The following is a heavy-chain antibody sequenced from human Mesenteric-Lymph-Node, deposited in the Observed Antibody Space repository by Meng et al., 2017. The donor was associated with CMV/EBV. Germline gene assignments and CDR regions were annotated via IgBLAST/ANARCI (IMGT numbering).Heavy chain of an antibody. CDR2: IHHTGST. V-gene: IGHV4-38-2*02. CDR1: GFTFSSYA. D-gene: IGHD3-10*01. CDR3: ARDSGGSYYGSGSPLEY. Sequence: ESLKISCAASGFTFSSYAMSWVRQAPGKGLEWIGRIHHTGSTFYNPSLKSRVTISVDTSKNQFSLKLSSVTAADTALYYCARDSGGSYYGSGSPLEYWGQGTLVTVSS. J-gene: IGHJ4*02.